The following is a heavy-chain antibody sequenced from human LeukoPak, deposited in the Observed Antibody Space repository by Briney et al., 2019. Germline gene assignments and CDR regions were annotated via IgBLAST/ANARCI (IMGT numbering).Heavy chain of an antibody. Sequence: PGRSLRLSCAASGFTFSSYGMHWVRQAPGKGLEWVAVISYDGSNKYYADSVKGRFTISRDNSKNTLYLQMNSLRAEDTAVYYCAKDHERGIFGYWGQGTLVTVSS. V-gene: IGHV3-30*18. CDR3: AKDHERGIFGY. CDR1: GFTFSSYG. D-gene: IGHD1-14*01. J-gene: IGHJ4*02. CDR2: ISYDGSNK.